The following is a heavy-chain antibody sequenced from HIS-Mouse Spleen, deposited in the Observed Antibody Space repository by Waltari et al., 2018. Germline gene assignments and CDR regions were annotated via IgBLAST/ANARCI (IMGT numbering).Heavy chain of an antibody. J-gene: IGHJ2*01. D-gene: IGHD6-13*01. CDR2: IYYSGRT. CDR3: AREIPYSSSWYDWYFDL. Sequence: QLQLQESGPGLGKPSETLSLTCTVSGGSISGGSYYWGGIRETPGKGLEWIGRIYYSGRTYYNPSLKSRVTISVDTSKNHFSLKLSSVTAADTAVYYCAREIPYSSSWYDWYFDLWGRGTLVTVSS. V-gene: IGHV4-39*07. CDR1: GGSISGGSYY.